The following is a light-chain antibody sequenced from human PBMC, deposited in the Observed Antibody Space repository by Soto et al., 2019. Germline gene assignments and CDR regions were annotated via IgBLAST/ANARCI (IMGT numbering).Light chain of an antibody. V-gene: IGKV3-20*01. Sequence: EIVLTQSPGTLSLSPGGRATLSCRASQSVSRRLAWYQHRPSQSPRLLISGASMRASGVPVRFSGSGSGTDFTLTISRLEPEDFAVYYCQHYGETPITFGLGTRLEV. CDR2: GAS. CDR3: QHYGETPIT. CDR1: QSVSRR. J-gene: IGKJ5*01.